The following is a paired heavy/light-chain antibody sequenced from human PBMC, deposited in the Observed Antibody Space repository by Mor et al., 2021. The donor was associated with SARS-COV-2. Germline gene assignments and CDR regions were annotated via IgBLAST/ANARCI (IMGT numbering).Light chain of an antibody. Sequence: SSELTQDPAVSVALGQTVRITCQGDSLRSYYASWYQQKPGQAPVLVIYGKNNRPSGIPDRFSGSTSGNTSSLTITGAQAEDEADYYCNSRDSSGNHWVFGGGTKLTVL. CDR1: SLRSYY. CDR2: GKN. CDR3: NSRDSSGNHWV. V-gene: IGLV3-19*01. J-gene: IGLJ3*02.
Heavy chain of an antibody. CDR1: GGSINSGTYY. J-gene: IGHJ6*02. CDR2: LYYFGST. CDR3: ARLVFGESRVDV. D-gene: IGHD3-10*01. V-gene: IGHV4-39*01. Sequence: QLQLQESGPGLVKPSETLSLTCTVSGGSINSGTYYWGWIRQPPGKGLEWIGSLYYFGSTHYNPSLKSRVTISVDTSKNQFSLKLTSVTAADTAVYFCARLVFGESRVDVWGQGTTVTVSS.